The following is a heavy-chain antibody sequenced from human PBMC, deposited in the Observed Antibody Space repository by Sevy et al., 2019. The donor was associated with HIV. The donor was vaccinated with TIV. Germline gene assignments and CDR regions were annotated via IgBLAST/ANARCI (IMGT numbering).Heavy chain of an antibody. V-gene: IGHV3-23*01. CDR1: GFTFSSYG. CDR3: AKEGLRPYDSSSYYAGQDAFHI. Sequence: GGSLRLSCAASGFTFSSYGMSWVRQAPGKGLEWVSAISRSGGRTYYADSVKGRFTISRDNSKNTLYLQMNSLRAEDTAVHYCAKEGLRPYDSSSYYAGQDAFHIWGQGTMVTVSS. CDR2: ISRSGGRT. D-gene: IGHD3-22*01. J-gene: IGHJ3*02.